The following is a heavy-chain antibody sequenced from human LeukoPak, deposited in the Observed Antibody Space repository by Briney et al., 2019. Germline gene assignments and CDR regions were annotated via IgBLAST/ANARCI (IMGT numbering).Heavy chain of an antibody. Sequence: SVKVSCKASGGTFSSYAISWVRQAPGQGLEWMGGIVPIFGTANYAQKFQGRVTITADESTSTAYMELSSLRSEDTAVYYCARGGRGTADAFDIWGQGTMVTVSS. D-gene: IGHD6-13*01. V-gene: IGHV1-69*13. CDR2: IVPIFGTA. CDR1: GGTFSSYA. J-gene: IGHJ3*02. CDR3: ARGGRGTADAFDI.